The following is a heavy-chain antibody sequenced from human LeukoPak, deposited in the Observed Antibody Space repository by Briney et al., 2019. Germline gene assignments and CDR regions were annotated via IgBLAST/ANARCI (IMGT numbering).Heavy chain of an antibody. V-gene: IGHV1-46*01. Sequence: ASVKVSCKASGYTFTSYYMHWVRQAPGQGLEWMGIINPSGGSTSYAQKFQGRVTMTRDASTSTVYMELSSLRSEDTAVYYCARLGRPEPRDTAMVVWYYGMDVWGQGTTVTVSS. J-gene: IGHJ6*02. CDR1: GYTFTSYY. D-gene: IGHD5-18*01. CDR2: INPSGGST. CDR3: ARLGRPEPRDTAMVVWYYGMDV.